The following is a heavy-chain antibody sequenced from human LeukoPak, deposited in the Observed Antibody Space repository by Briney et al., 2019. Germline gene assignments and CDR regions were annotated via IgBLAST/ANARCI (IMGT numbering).Heavy chain of an antibody. CDR1: GFAFSSYA. J-gene: IGHJ5*02. D-gene: IGHD3-10*01. V-gene: IGHV4-59*05. CDR3: ARHVGFITMVRGVINNNWFDP. Sequence: GSLTLSCVASGFAFSSYAMNWVRQAPGKGLEWIGSIYYSGSPYYNPSLKSRVTISVDTSKKQFSLKLSSVTAADTAVYYCARHVGFITMVRGVINNNWFDPWGQGTLVTVSS. CDR2: IYYSGSP.